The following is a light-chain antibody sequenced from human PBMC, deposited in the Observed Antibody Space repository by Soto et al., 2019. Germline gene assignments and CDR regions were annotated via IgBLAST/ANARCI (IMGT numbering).Light chain of an antibody. Sequence: DIVMTQCPLSLPVTPVEPSSISSMSTHSLLHSNGYNYLDWYQQKPGQAPRLLIYGASNRATGIPDRFSGSGSGTDFTLTISRLEPEDFAVYYCQQYGSSGTFGQGTKVDIK. V-gene: IGKV3-20*01. CDR2: GAS. CDR1: HSLLHSNGYNY. CDR3: QQYGSSGT. J-gene: IGKJ1*01.